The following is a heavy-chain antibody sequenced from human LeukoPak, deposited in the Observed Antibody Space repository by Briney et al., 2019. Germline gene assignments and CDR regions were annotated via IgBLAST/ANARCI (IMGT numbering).Heavy chain of an antibody. J-gene: IGHJ4*02. D-gene: IGHD2-21*02. CDR2: IYPGDSDT. CDR1: GYRSTSYW. Sequence: GESLKISCQGSGYRSTSYWIGWVRQMPGKGLEWMGIIYPGDSDTRYSPSFQGQVTISADKSISTAYLQWSSLKASDTAMYYCARLVSVMGYFDYWGQGTLVTVS. V-gene: IGHV5-51*01. CDR3: ARLVSVMGYFDY.